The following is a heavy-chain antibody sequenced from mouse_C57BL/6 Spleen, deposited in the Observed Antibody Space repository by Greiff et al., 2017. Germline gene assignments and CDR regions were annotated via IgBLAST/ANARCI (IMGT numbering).Heavy chain of an antibody. CDR1: GYTFTDHT. CDR2: IYPRDGST. CDR3: ARSSYYYGSSSAWFAY. Sequence: QVQLQQSDAELVKPGASVKISCKVSGYTFTDHTIHWMKQRPEQGLEWIGYIYPRDGSTKYNEKFKGKATLPADKSSSTAYMQLNSLTSEDKAVYFCARSSYYYGSSSAWFAYWGKGTLVTVSA. D-gene: IGHD1-1*01. V-gene: IGHV1-78*01. J-gene: IGHJ3*01.